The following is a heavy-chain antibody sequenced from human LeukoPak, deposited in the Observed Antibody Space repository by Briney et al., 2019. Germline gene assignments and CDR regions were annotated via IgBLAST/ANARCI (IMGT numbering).Heavy chain of an antibody. J-gene: IGHJ3*02. CDR2: ISSSSSTI. D-gene: IGHD3-22*01. Sequence: GGSLRLSCAASGFTFSSYSMNWVRQAPGKGLEWVSYISSSSSTIYYADSVKGRFTISRDNAKNSLYLQMNSLRAEDTAVYYCARDPNSSDYYNSSSYYKLDAFDIWGQGTMVTVSS. V-gene: IGHV3-48*01. CDR1: GFTFSSYS. CDR3: ARDPNSSDYYNSSSYYKLDAFDI.